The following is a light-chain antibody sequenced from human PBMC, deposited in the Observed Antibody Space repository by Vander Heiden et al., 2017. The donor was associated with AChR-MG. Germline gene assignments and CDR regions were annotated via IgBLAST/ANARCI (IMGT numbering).Light chain of an antibody. V-gene: IGLV3-19*01. CDR2: GEN. Sequence: SSELTQDPAVSVASGQPVRIICQGDTLRSYSASWYQQKQEQAPLLVIYGENNRPLGIPDRFSGSSSENTASLTITGAQAEDEADYYCNSRDSSGNLWVFGGGTKLTVL. J-gene: IGLJ3*02. CDR3: NSRDSSGNLWV. CDR1: TLRSYS.